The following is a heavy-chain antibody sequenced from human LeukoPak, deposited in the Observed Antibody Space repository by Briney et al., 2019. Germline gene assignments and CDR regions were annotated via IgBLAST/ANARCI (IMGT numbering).Heavy chain of an antibody. V-gene: IGHV4-59*01. J-gene: IGHJ4*02. CDR3: AASEYFVTGFGYFDY. Sequence: SETLSLTCTVSGDSISSYYWSWIRQPPGKGLEWIGYISYSGSTNYNPSLTTRVTISVDTSKNQFSLKLRSVTAADTAVYFCAASEYFVTGFGYFDYWGQGTVVTVSS. CDR1: GDSISSYY. CDR2: ISYSGST. D-gene: IGHD3/OR15-3a*01.